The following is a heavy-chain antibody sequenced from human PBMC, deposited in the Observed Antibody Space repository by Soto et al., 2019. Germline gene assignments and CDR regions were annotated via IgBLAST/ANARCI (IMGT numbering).Heavy chain of an antibody. CDR3: ATDYYDSSGHDHYFDY. D-gene: IGHD3-22*01. J-gene: IGHJ4*02. CDR2: INPNSGGT. Sequence: GASVKVSCKASGYTFTGYYMHWVRQAPGQGLEWMGWINPNSGGTNYAQKFQGRVTMTRDTSISTAYMELSRLRSDDTAVYYCATDYYDSSGHDHYFDYWGQGTLVTVSS. V-gene: IGHV1-2*02. CDR1: GYTFTGYY.